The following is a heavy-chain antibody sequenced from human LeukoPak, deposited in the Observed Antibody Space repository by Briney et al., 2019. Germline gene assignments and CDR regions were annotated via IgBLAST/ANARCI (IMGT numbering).Heavy chain of an antibody. Sequence: GGSLRLSCAASGFTFSSYAMSWVRQAPGKGLEWVSAISGSGGSTYYADSVKGRFTISRDNSKNTLYLQMNSLRAEDTAVYYCAKDTYYDFWSGYYPDYWGQGTLVTVSS. CDR2: ISGSGGST. CDR1: GFTFSSYA. D-gene: IGHD3-3*01. V-gene: IGHV3-23*01. J-gene: IGHJ4*02. CDR3: AKDTYYDFWSGYYPDY.